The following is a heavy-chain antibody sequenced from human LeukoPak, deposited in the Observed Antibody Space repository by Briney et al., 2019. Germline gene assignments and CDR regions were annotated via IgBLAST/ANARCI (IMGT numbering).Heavy chain of an antibody. V-gene: IGHV4-59*01. CDR2: IYYSGST. CDR3: AREDYYDTNGYYPFDY. CDR1: GGSISSFY. D-gene: IGHD3-22*01. Sequence: SETLSLTCTVSGGSISSFYWSWIRQPPGKGLEWIGYIYYSGSTNYNPSLKSRVTISLDTSKNQFSLKLSSVTASDTAVYYCAREDYYDTNGYYPFDYWGQGTLVTVSS. J-gene: IGHJ4*02.